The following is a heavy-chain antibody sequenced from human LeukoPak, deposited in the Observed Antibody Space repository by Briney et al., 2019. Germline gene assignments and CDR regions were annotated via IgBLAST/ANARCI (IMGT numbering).Heavy chain of an antibody. CDR2: ISYDGSNK. CDR1: GFTSSSYA. V-gene: IGHV3-30-3*01. D-gene: IGHD6-13*01. Sequence: GGSLRLSCAASGFTSSSYAMHWVRQAPGKGLEWVAVISYDGSNKYYADSVKGRFTISRDNSKNTLYLQMNSLRAEDTAVYYCARGDSIAAAGTMFDYWGQGTLVTVSS. J-gene: IGHJ4*02. CDR3: ARGDSIAAAGTMFDY.